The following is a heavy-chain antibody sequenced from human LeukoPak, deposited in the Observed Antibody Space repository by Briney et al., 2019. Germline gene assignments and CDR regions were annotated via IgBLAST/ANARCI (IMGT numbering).Heavy chain of an antibody. D-gene: IGHD3-10*01. CDR2: INPSDGST. CDR1: GYTFTSYY. Sequence: GASVKVSCKASGYTFTSYYMHWVRQAPGQGLEWMGIINPSDGSTSYAQKFQGRVTMTRDMSTSTVYMELSSLRSEDTAVYYCARDERITMVRGVIMGPGSFDYWGQGTLVTVSS. CDR3: ARDERITMVRGVIMGPGSFDY. J-gene: IGHJ4*02. V-gene: IGHV1-46*01.